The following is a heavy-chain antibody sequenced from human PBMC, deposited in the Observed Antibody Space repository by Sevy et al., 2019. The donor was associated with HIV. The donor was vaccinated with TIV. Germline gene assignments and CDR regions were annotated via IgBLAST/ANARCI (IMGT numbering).Heavy chain of an antibody. CDR2: ISGTGSTI. D-gene: IGHD4-17*01. CDR3: ARSDYGDYVGWFDP. CDR1: GFTFSSSI. Sequence: GGSLRLSCAASGFTFSSSIINWVRQAPGTGLEWVSSISGTGSTIYYADSVKGRFTISRENAKNSLYLQMDSLGDEDTAVYYCARSDYGDYVGWFDPWGQGTLVTVSS. J-gene: IGHJ5*02. V-gene: IGHV3-48*02.